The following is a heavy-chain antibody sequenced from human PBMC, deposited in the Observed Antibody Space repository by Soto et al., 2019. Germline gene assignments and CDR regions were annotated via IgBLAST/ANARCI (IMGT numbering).Heavy chain of an antibody. CDR3: ATGGNANVYYYYYGMDV. V-gene: IGHV1-24*01. CDR2: FDPEDGET. CDR1: GYTLTELS. J-gene: IGHJ6*02. Sequence: GASVKVSCKVSGYTLTELSMHWVRQAPGKGLEWMGGFDPEDGETIYAQKFQGRVTMTEDTSTDTAYMELSSLRSEDTAVYYCATGGNANVYYYYYGMDVWGQGTTVTVSS. D-gene: IGHD7-27*01.